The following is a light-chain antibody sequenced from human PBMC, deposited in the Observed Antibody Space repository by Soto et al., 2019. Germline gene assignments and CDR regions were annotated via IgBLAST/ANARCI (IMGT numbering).Light chain of an antibody. Sequence: QSVLTQPASVSGSPGQSITISCSGTSSDVGGYNYVSWYQQHPGKAPKLIISEVTNRPSGVSNRFSGSKSGTTASLTISGLQPEDEADYYCSSYTSGSTRVFGTGTKLTVL. CDR1: SSDVGGYNY. CDR2: EVT. V-gene: IGLV2-14*01. J-gene: IGLJ1*01. CDR3: SSYTSGSTRV.